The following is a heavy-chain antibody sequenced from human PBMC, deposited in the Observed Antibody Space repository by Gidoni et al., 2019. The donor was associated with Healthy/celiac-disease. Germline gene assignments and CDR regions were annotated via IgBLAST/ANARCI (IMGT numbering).Heavy chain of an antibody. CDR3: ARGRQQLAPFDY. CDR1: GYSISSGYY. D-gene: IGHD6-13*01. J-gene: IGHJ4*02. Sequence: QVQLQESGPGLVQPSETLSLTCAVSGYSISSGYYWGWIRQPPGKGLEWIGSIYHSGSTYYNPSLKSRVTISVDTSKNQFSLKLSSVTAADTAVYYCARGRQQLAPFDYWGQGTLVTVSS. V-gene: IGHV4-38-2*01. CDR2: IYHSGST.